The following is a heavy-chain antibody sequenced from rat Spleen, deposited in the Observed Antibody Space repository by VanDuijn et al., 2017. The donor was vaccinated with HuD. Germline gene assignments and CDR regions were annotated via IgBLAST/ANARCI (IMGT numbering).Heavy chain of an antibody. J-gene: IGHJ4*01. Sequence: EVQLVESDGGLVQPGRSLKLSCAASGFTFDDYEMTWVRQAPGKGLEWVASISTGGGNTYFRDSVKGRFTISRDNAKSTLYLQMDSLRSEDTATYYCARWGHSRPLDVMDAWGQGASVTVSS. D-gene: IGHD1-2*01. CDR1: GFTFDDYE. CDR3: ARWGHSRPLDVMDA. V-gene: IGHV5S23*01. CDR2: ISTGGGNT.